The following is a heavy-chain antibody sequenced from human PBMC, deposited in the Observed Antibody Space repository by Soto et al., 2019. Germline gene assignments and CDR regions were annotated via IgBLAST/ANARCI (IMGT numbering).Heavy chain of an antibody. CDR2: ISYDGSNK. Sequence: QVQLVESGGGVVQPGRSLRLSCAASGFTFSSYAMHWVRQAPGKGLEWVAVISYDGSNKYYADSVKGRFTISRDNAKNTLYLQINSLRAEDTAVYYCARDLGGGRYCSGGSCYISVNWFDPWGQGTLVTVSS. J-gene: IGHJ5*02. CDR1: GFTFSSYA. CDR3: ARDLGGGRYCSGGSCYISVNWFDP. V-gene: IGHV3-30-3*01. D-gene: IGHD2-15*01.